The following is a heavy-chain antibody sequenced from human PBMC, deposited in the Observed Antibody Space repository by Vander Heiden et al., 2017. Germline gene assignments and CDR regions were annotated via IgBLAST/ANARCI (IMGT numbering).Heavy chain of an antibody. Sequence: QVQLPQWGAGLLKPSETLSLTCAVYGGSFSGYYWSWIRQPPGKGLEWIGEINHSGSTNYNPSLKSRVTISVDTSKNQFSLKLSSVTAADTAVYYCARGRSYYDFWSGNNYWGQGTLVTVSS. CDR1: GGSFSGYY. CDR3: ARGRSYYDFWSGNNY. D-gene: IGHD3-3*01. CDR2: INHSGST. V-gene: IGHV4-34*01. J-gene: IGHJ4*02.